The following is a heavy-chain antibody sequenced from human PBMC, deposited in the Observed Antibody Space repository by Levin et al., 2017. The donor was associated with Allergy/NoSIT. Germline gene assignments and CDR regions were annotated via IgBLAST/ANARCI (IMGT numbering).Heavy chain of an antibody. CDR3: ASVFSGSYLAFDI. D-gene: IGHD1-26*01. V-gene: IGHV1-2*06. CDR2: INPNSGGT. CDR1: GYTFTGYY. Sequence: ASVKVSCKASGYTFTGYYMHWVRQAPGQGLEWMGRINPNSGGTNYAQKFQGRVTMTRDTSISTAYMELSRLRSDDTAVYYCASVFSGSYLAFDIWGQGTMVTVSS. J-gene: IGHJ3*02.